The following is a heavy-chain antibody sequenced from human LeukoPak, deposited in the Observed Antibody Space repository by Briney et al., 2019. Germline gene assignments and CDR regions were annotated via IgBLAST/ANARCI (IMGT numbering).Heavy chain of an antibody. CDR1: GFTFSSYE. V-gene: IGHV3-48*03. Sequence: TGGSLRLSCAASGFTFSSYEMNWVRQAPGKGLEWISYISKSGTTIYCADSVEGRFTISRDNAQNSLYLQMNSLRAEDTATYYCATVGRSTVGGYWGQGTLVTVSS. J-gene: IGHJ4*02. D-gene: IGHD4-23*01. CDR2: ISKSGTTI. CDR3: ATVGRSTVGGY.